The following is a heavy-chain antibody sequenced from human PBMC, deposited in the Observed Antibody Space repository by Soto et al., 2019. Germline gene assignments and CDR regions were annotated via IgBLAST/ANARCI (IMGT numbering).Heavy chain of an antibody. CDR2: FDPEDGET. J-gene: IGHJ4*02. Sequence: ASVKVSCKVSGYTLTESSMHWVRQAPGKGLEWMGGFDPEDGETIYAQKFQGRVTMTEDTSTDTAYMELSSLRSEDTAVYYCATWAYYDFWSGYLFDYWGQGTLVTVSS. V-gene: IGHV1-24*01. CDR3: ATWAYYDFWSGYLFDY. D-gene: IGHD3-3*01. CDR1: GYTLTESS.